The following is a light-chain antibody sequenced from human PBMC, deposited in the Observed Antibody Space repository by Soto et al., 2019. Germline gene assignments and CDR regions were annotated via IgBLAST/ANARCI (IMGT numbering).Light chain of an antibody. CDR1: QSLSSSY. J-gene: IGKJ3*01. Sequence: EIELTQSPGTLSLSPGERATLSCRASQSLSSSYLVWYQQKPGQAPRLLIYGASSRATGIPDRFSGSGSGTDFTLIISRLEPEDFAVYYCQHYGNTPPSVTFGPGTKVDIK. CDR2: GAS. CDR3: QHYGNTPPSVT. V-gene: IGKV3-20*01.